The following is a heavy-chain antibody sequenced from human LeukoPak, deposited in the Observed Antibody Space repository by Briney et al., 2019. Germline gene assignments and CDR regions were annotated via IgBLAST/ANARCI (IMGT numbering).Heavy chain of an antibody. V-gene: IGHV3-21*01. Sequence: GGSLRLSCAASGFTFSRHNMKWVRQTPGKGLEWVSSISNSSSFIYYADSVKGRFTISRDNARNSLYLEMNSLRAEDTAIYYCARNYDFWSSPQGYMDVWGKGTTVSVSS. CDR1: GFTFSRHN. CDR2: ISNSSSFI. J-gene: IGHJ6*03. D-gene: IGHD3/OR15-3a*01. CDR3: ARNYDFWSSPQGYMDV.